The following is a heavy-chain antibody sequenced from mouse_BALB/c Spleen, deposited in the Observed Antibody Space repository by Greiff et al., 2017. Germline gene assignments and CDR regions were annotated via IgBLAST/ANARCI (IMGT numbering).Heavy chain of an antibody. CDR1: GFTFSSFG. D-gene: IGHD2-4*01. J-gene: IGHJ4*01. V-gene: IGHV5-17*02. Sequence: EVMLVESGGGLVQPGGSRKLSCAASGFTFSSFGMHWVRQAPEKGLEWVAYISSGSSTIYYADTVKGRFTISRDNPKNTLFLQMTSLRSEDTAMYYCARRPIYYDYLYAMDYWGQGTSVTVSS. CDR3: ARRPIYYDYLYAMDY. CDR2: ISSGSSTI.